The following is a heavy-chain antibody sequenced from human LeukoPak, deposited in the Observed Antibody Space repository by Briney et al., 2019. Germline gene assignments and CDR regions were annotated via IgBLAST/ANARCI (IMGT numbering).Heavy chain of an antibody. CDR3: ARVLFYSSGNKSNRVDY. CDR2: INPNSGGT. V-gene: IGHV1-2*02. Sequence: ASVKVSCKASGYTFTGYYMHWVRQAPGQGLEWMGWINPNSGGTNNAQKFQGRVTMTRDTSISTAYMELSRLRSDDTAVYYCARVLFYSSGNKSNRVDYWGQGTLVTVSS. D-gene: IGHD6-19*01. CDR1: GYTFTGYY. J-gene: IGHJ4*02.